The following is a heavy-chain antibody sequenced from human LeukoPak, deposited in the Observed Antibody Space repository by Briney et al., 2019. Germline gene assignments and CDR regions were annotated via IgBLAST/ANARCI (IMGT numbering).Heavy chain of an antibody. CDR2: IWYDGSNK. CDR3: ATVRGGSGTYYNDY. D-gene: IGHD3-10*01. J-gene: IGHJ4*02. Sequence: GRCVRLSCAASVFTFINYCIEWVRQAPGKGLEWVAVIWYDGSNKYYADSVKGRFTISRDNSKNTLYLQMNSLRAEDTSVYYCATVRGGSGTYYNDYWGQGTLVTVSS. CDR1: VFTFINYC. V-gene: IGHV3-33*01.